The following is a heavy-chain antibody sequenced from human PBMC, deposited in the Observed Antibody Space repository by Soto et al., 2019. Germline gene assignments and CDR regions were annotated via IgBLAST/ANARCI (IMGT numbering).Heavy chain of an antibody. CDR1: GYTFSTYD. CDR2: MNPNSGDT. J-gene: IGHJ6*02. Sequence: ASVKVSCKTSGYTFSTYDINWVRQAPGQGLEGMGWMNPNSGDTCSAQKFLGRLTMTRDSSIRTVYMELSSLSSEDTAVYYCARLNYYGSGSYQDYFYFYALDVWGQGTTVTV. CDR3: ARLNYYGSGSYQDYFYFYALDV. D-gene: IGHD3-10*01. V-gene: IGHV1-8*01.